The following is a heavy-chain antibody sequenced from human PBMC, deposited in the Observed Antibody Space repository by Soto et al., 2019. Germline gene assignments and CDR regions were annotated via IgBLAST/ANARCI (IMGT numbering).Heavy chain of an antibody. D-gene: IGHD6-19*01. CDR3: AKRISVNWFDP. J-gene: IGHJ5*02. CDR1: GFTFSSYA. V-gene: IGHV3-23*01. CDR2: VSSSGGST. Sequence: EEQLLESGGGLVQPGGSLRLSCATSGFTFSSYAMTWVRQAPGKGLEWVAAVSSSGGSTFHADSVKGRFTISRYNSKNTLYLQMNSLRAEDTAVYYCAKRISVNWFDPWGQGTLVTVSS.